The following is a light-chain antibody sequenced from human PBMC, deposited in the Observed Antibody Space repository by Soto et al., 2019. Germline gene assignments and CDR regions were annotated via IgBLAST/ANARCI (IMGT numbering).Light chain of an antibody. V-gene: IGKV3-20*01. CDR1: QSISDT. J-gene: IGKJ1*01. Sequence: IVMTHSPATLSVSPGGRATLSCRASQSISDTLAWYQQKPGQAPRLLIYGASSRATGIPDRFSGSGSGTDFTLTISRLEPEDFAVYYCQQYGGSPRTFGQGTKVDIK. CDR2: GAS. CDR3: QQYGGSPRT.